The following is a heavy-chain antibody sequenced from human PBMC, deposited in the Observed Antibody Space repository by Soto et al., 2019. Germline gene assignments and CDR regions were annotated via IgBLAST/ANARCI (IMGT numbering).Heavy chain of an antibody. CDR2: IVYSGSV. CDR1: GGSISTTNYY. D-gene: IGHD5-18*01. J-gene: IGHJ4*02. CDR3: AGELSGYSYGPGEVY. Sequence: SETLFLTCTVSGGSISTTNYYWSWIRQSPGEGLEWIGYIVYSGSVFYNPSFMSRLTLSLESSKNQFSLHLKSVTAADTAVYFCAGELSGYSYGPGEVYWGQGILVTVSS. V-gene: IGHV4-30-4*01.